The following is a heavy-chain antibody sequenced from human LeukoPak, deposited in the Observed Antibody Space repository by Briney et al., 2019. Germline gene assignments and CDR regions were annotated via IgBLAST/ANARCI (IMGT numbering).Heavy chain of an antibody. V-gene: IGHV1-69*01. J-gene: IGHJ6*04. D-gene: IGHD3-16*01. CDR3: AKDYAVEYYYYGMDV. Sequence: SVKVSCKASGGTFSSYAISWVRQAPGQGLEWMGGIIPIFGTANYAQKFQGRVTITADESTSTAYMELSSLRSEDTAVYYCAKDYAVEYYYYGMDVWGKGTTVTVSS. CDR1: GGTFSSYA. CDR2: IIPIFGTA.